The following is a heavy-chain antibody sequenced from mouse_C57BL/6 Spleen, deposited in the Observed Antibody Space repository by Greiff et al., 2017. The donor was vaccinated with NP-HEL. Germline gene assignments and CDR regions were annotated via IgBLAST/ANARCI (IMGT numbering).Heavy chain of an antibody. V-gene: IGHV7-3*01. CDR1: GFTFTDYY. CDR2: IRNKANGYTT. Sequence: EVQVVESGGGLVQPGGSLSLSCAASGFTFTDYYMSWVRQPPGKALEWLGVIRNKANGYTTEYSASVKGRFTISRDNSQSILYIQMDALRAEDRATYYCTRYDDSGSSYGYWGKVTTLTVSS. CDR3: TRYDDSGSSYGY. D-gene: IGHD1-1*01. J-gene: IGHJ2*01.